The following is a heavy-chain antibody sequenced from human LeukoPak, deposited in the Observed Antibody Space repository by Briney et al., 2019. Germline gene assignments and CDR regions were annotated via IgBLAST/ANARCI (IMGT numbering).Heavy chain of an antibody. V-gene: IGHV3-30*03. J-gene: IGHJ4*02. D-gene: IGHD3-10*01. Sequence: GGSLRLSCAASGFTFTSYGMHWVRQPPGKGLEWVALITYDGYYKYYSDSVKGRFTISSDTSKNTLYLQMNSLRAEDTAVYYCARDLSPVVRASPMGYWGQGTLVTVS. CDR3: ARDLSPVVRASPMGY. CDR1: GFTFTSYG. CDR2: ITYDGYYK.